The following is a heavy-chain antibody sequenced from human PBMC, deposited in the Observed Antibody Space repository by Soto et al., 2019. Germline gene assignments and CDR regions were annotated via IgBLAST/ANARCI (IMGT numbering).Heavy chain of an antibody. CDR3: ARDQLVRGVRLGDRYAFDI. CDR2: IYYSGST. Sequence: QVQLQESGPGLVKPSQTLSLTCTVSGGSISSGGYYWSWIRQHPGKGLEWIGYIYYSGSTYYNPSLETRVTISVDTSKNPFALKLSSVTAADTAVYYCARDQLVRGVRLGDRYAFDIWGQGTMVNVSS. D-gene: IGHD3-10*01. V-gene: IGHV4-31*03. CDR1: GGSISSGGYY. J-gene: IGHJ3*02.